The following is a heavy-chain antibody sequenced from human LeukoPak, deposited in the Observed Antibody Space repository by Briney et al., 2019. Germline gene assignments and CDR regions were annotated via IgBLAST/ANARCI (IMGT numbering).Heavy chain of an antibody. CDR2: ISSSSSTI. CDR1: GFIFSNYS. D-gene: IGHD4-17*01. J-gene: IGHJ3*02. V-gene: IGHV3-48*01. Sequence: GGSLRLSCAASGFIFSNYSMNWVRQAPGKGLEWVSYISSSSSTIYYADSVKGRFTISRDNAKNSLYLQMNSLRAEDTAVYYCARGDYGDYVYAFDIWGQGTMVTVSS. CDR3: ARGDYGDYVYAFDI.